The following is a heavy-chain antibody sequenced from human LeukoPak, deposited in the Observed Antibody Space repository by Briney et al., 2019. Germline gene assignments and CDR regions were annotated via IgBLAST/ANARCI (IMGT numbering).Heavy chain of an antibody. J-gene: IGHJ3*02. Sequence: TGGSLRLSCAASGFTFSSYEMNWVRQAPGKGLEWVAVIWYDGSNKYYADSVKGRFTISRDNSKNTVYLQMNSRRAEDTDVYYCARGLRNTDTFDIWGQGTMVTVSS. CDR2: IWYDGSNK. CDR3: ARGLRNTDTFDI. CDR1: GFTFSSYE. V-gene: IGHV3-33*08.